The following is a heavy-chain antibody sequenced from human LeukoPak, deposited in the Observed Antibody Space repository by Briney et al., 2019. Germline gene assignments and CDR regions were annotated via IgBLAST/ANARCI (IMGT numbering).Heavy chain of an antibody. CDR3: ARVVTYYYDSSGYYAFDY. V-gene: IGHV3-30*03. CDR1: EFTFTNYG. Sequence: PGGSLRLSCAASEFTFTNYGMHWVRQAPGKGLEWVAVISYDGSNRYYGDSVKGRFTISRDNSKNTLYLQMNSLRAEDTAVYYCARVVTYYYDSSGYYAFDYWGQGTLVTVSS. D-gene: IGHD3-22*01. CDR2: ISYDGSNR. J-gene: IGHJ4*02.